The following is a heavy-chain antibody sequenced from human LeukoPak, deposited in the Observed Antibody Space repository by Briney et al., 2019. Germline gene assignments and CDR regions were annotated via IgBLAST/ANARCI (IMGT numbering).Heavy chain of an antibody. Sequence: SETLSLTCAVYGGSFSGYYWSWIRQPPGKGLEWIGEINRSGSTNYNPSLKSRVTISVDTSKNQFSLNLSSVTAADMAVYYCARFSRRRDYVWGSYRYTPEYYFDYWGQGTLVTVSS. D-gene: IGHD3-16*02. J-gene: IGHJ4*02. V-gene: IGHV4-34*01. CDR3: ARFSRRRDYVWGSYRYTPEYYFDY. CDR1: GGSFSGYY. CDR2: INRSGST.